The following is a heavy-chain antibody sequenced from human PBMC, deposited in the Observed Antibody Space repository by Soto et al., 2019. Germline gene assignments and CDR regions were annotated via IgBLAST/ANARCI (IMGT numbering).Heavy chain of an antibody. J-gene: IGHJ2*01. CDR3: AKEPVGPDWYFDL. V-gene: IGHV3-23*01. CDR1: GFTFSSYA. Sequence: GGSLRLSCAASGFTFSSYAMSWVRQAPGKGLEWVSAISGSGISTHYADSVKGRFTVSRDNSKNTLYLQMNSLRAEDTAVYNCAKEPVGPDWYFDLWGRGTLVTVSS. CDR2: ISGSGIST.